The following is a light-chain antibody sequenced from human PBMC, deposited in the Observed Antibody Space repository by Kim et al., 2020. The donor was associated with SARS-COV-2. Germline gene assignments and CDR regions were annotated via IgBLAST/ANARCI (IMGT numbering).Light chain of an antibody. CDR2: STS. Sequence: QAVVTQEPSLTVSPGGTVTLTCGSSTGPVTSGHYANWFQQKPGQGPRTLIYSTSKKYSWTPAWFSASLLGGKAALTLSGAQPEDESEYYCLLSYSGPYAIFGGGTKLTVL. J-gene: IGLJ2*01. CDR1: TGPVTSGHY. V-gene: IGLV7-46*01. CDR3: LLSYSGPYAI.